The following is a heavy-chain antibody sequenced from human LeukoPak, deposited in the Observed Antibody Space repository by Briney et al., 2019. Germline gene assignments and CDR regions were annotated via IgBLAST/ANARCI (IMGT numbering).Heavy chain of an antibody. V-gene: IGHV3-30*18. D-gene: IGHD4-11*01. CDR1: GFSFSNFG. CDR3: AKGSAYSDYYYYGMDV. CDR2: ISYDGSNT. J-gene: IGHJ6*02. Sequence: GGSLRLSCAASGFSFSNFGMHWVRQAPGKGLEWVSVISYDGSNTYYADSVKGRFTISRDNSQNTLFLQMISLRIEDTAVYYCAKGSAYSDYYYYGMDVWGQGTTVTVSS.